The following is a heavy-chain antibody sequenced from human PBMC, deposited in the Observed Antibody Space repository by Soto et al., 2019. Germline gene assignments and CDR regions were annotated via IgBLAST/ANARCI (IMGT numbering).Heavy chain of an antibody. CDR3: ARGRRYFDWIGNY. J-gene: IGHJ4*02. Sequence: EVQLVESGGGLVQPGGSLRLSCSASGFAFTNYWMSWVHQAPGKGLECVANIKEDGSEKYYVDSVKGRFTISRDNAKNSLYLQMNSLRADDTAVYYCARGRRYFDWIGNYWGQGTLVTVSS. V-gene: IGHV3-7*03. CDR1: GFAFTNYW. D-gene: IGHD3-9*01. CDR2: IKEDGSEK.